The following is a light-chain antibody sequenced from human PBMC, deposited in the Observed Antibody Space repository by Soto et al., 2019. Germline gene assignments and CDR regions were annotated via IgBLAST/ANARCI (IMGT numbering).Light chain of an antibody. J-gene: IGKJ5*01. Sequence: EIVMTQSPATLSVSPGERATLSCRASQSVYNNLAWYQQKPGQAPRLLIFDASTRAIGIPARFSGSGSGTEFTLTISGLQSEDFAIYYCQQYNKWPLITFGQGTRLEIK. CDR1: QSVYNN. V-gene: IGKV3-15*01. CDR2: DAS. CDR3: QQYNKWPLIT.